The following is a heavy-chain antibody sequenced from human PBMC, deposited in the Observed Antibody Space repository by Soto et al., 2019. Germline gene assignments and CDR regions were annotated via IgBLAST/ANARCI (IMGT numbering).Heavy chain of an antibody. V-gene: IGHV3-15*07. J-gene: IGHJ4*02. Sequence: PGGSQRLSYAASGFAFSRAWVNWARQAPGKGLEWVGRIKSKSDGETTDIAASVKGRFIISRDDSTNTLFLQMNSLKTEDTAVYYCTTDWPRYDIFTHYSWGQGILVTVSS. CDR3: TTDWPRYDIFTHYS. CDR2: IKSKSDGETT. CDR1: GFAFSRAW. D-gene: IGHD3-9*01.